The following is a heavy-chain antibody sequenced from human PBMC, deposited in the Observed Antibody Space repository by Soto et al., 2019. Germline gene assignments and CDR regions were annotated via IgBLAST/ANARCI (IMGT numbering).Heavy chain of an antibody. CDR2: ISGSGGST. J-gene: IGHJ5*02. D-gene: IGHD4-17*01. Sequence: PGGSLRLSCAASGFTFSSYAMSWVRQAPGKGLEWVSAISGSGGSTYYADSVKGRFTISRDNTKNTLYLQMNSLRAEDTAVYYCAKHPRDYGAAFNNWFDPWGQGTLVTVSS. V-gene: IGHV3-23*01. CDR3: AKHPRDYGAAFNNWFDP. CDR1: GFTFSSYA.